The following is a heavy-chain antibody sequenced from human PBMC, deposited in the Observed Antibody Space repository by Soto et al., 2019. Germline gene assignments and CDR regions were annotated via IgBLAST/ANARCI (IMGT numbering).Heavy chain of an antibody. CDR2: IYSGGST. J-gene: IGHJ4*02. Sequence: GGSLRLSCAASGLTVSSNYMSWVRQAPGKGLEWVSVIYSGGSTYYADSVKGRLTISRDNSKNTLYLQMNSLRSEDTAVYYCARETYGGFDYWGQGTLVTVSS. V-gene: IGHV3-53*01. CDR3: ARETYGGFDY. CDR1: GLTVSSNY. D-gene: IGHD4-17*01.